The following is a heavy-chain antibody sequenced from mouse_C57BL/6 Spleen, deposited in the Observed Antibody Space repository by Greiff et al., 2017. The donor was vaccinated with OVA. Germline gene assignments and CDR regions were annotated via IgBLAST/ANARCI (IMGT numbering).Heavy chain of an antibody. D-gene: IGHD1-1*01. Sequence: QVQLQQPGTELVKPGASVKLSCKASGYTFTSYWMHWVKQRPGQGLEWIGNINPSNGGTNYNEKFKSKATLTVDKSSSTAYMQLSSLTSEDSAVYYCARGWIYYYGSTYFDYWGQGTTLTVSS. CDR2: INPSNGGT. CDR1: GYTFTSYW. CDR3: ARGWIYYYGSTYFDY. J-gene: IGHJ2*01. V-gene: IGHV1-53*01.